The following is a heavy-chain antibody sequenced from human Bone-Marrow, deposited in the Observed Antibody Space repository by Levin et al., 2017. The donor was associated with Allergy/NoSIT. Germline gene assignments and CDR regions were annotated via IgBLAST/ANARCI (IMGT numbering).Heavy chain of an antibody. CDR2: ISSDSSDL. J-gene: IGHJ3*01. D-gene: IGHD2/OR15-2a*01. CDR3: VRGIIGDGRVAHKEACDV. CDR1: GFTFSDYS. V-gene: IGHV3-21*01. Sequence: PGGSLRLSCIVSGFTFSDYSIYWVRQAPGKGLEWISSISSDSSDLYYADSVKGRFTISRDNAKNSLNLQVRSLRAEDTAVYHCVRGIIGDGRVAHKEACDVWGEGTMVTVSS.